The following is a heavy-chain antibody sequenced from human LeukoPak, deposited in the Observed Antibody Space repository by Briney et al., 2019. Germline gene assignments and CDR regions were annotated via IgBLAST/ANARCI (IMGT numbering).Heavy chain of an antibody. CDR3: ARKLWGHGMDV. D-gene: IGHD3-10*01. V-gene: IGHV3-13*04. CDR2: IDTAGDT. Sequence: GGSLRLSCAASGFSFSSYDMQWVRQITGKGLEWVSTIDTAGDTFYLDSVKGRFTISRERAKSSLYLEMNSLRAGDTAIYYCARKLWGHGMDVWGQGTTVTVSS. CDR1: GFSFSSYD. J-gene: IGHJ6*02.